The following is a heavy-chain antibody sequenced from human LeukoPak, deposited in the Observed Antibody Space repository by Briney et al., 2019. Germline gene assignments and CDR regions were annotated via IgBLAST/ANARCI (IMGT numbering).Heavy chain of an antibody. CDR1: GSIYTNYG. CDR3: GRIWGSYSYDRPGDGMVV. D-gene: IGHD3-16*02. V-gene: IGHV1-18*01. Sequence: ASVKVSRKAAGSIYTNYGIYWVGQAPGHGLVWMGWIGTDSGQTNYAQTLPARVTMTTDTSSSTAYMELSSQKADDTAVYYGGRIWGSYSYDRPGDGMVVWGQGTSITVCS. CDR2: IGTDSGQT. J-gene: IGHJ6*02.